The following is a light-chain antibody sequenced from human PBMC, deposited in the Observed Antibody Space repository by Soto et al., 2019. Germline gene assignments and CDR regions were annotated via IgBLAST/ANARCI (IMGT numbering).Light chain of an antibody. CDR3: SKYTSSNTSQIV. V-gene: IGLV2-14*03. CDR2: DVT. CDR1: SSDVGGYNY. Sequence: QSALTQPASVSGSPGQSITISCTGTSSDVGGYNYVSWYQHHPGKATKLIIYDVTKRPSGVSNPISGSKSGNTASMTISGRHRENEAEYYCSKYTSSNTSQIVFGTGTKLTVL. J-gene: IGLJ1*01.